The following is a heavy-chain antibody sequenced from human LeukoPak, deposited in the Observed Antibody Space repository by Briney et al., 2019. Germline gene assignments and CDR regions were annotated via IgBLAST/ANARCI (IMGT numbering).Heavy chain of an antibody. CDR3: AKEPTSYSSGWYFHH. CDR2: MSHDGRTE. D-gene: IGHD6-25*01. V-gene: IGHV3-30*18. CDR1: GFIFSNYG. J-gene: IGHJ1*01. Sequence: TGGSLRLSCAASGFIFSNYGMHWVRQAPGKGLEWVAVMSHDGRTEFYADSVKGRFTISRDNSKNTLDLQMFSLRAEDTAVYYCAKEPTSYSSGWYFHHWGQGTLVTVSS.